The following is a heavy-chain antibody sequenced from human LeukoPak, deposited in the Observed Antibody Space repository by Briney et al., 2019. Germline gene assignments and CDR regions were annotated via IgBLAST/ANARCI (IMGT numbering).Heavy chain of an antibody. CDR1: GYTFTSYD. Sequence: ASVKVSCKASGYTFTSYDITWVRQASGQGLEWMGWVNPNNGNTGYAQRFQGRVTLTRDTSISTAYMELSSLRSEDTAVYYCARGFLGYDSSDYAFSYYWGQGTLVTVSS. CDR2: VNPNNGNT. J-gene: IGHJ4*02. D-gene: IGHD3-22*01. V-gene: IGHV1-8*01. CDR3: ARGFLGYDSSDYAFSYY.